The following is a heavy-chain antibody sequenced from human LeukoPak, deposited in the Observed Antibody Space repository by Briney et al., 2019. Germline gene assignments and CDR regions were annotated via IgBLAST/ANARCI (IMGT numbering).Heavy chain of an antibody. D-gene: IGHD5-24*01. J-gene: IGHJ4*02. Sequence: QPGGSLRLSCAASGFTFSSYWMSWVRQAPGKGLEWVANIKQDGSEKYYVDSVKGRFTISRDNAKNSLYLQMNSLRAEDTAVYYCAKDDRWLQFCCWGQGTLVTVSA. CDR3: AKDDRWLQFCC. CDR2: IKQDGSEK. CDR1: GFTFSSYW. V-gene: IGHV3-7*03.